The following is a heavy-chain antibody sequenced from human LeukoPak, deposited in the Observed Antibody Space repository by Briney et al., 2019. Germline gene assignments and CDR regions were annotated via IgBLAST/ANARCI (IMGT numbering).Heavy chain of an antibody. Sequence: PSETLSLTCTVSGGSISGYYWSWIRQPPGKGLEWIAYIYYSGSTNYNPSLKSRVTISVDTSKNQFSLKLSSVTAADTAVYYCASRHSKQQPYYYYMDIWGKGTTVTVSS. V-gene: IGHV4-59*08. D-gene: IGHD6-13*01. CDR3: ASRHSKQQPYYYYMDI. J-gene: IGHJ6*03. CDR1: GGSISGYY. CDR2: IYYSGST.